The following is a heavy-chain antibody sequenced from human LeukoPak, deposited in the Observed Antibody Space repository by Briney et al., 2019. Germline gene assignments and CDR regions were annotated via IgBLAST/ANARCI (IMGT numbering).Heavy chain of an antibody. CDR2: IVVGSGNT. V-gene: IGHV1-58*01. CDR1: GFTFTSSA. Sequence: SVKVSCKASGFTFTSSAVQWVRQARGQRLEWIGWIVVGSGNTNYAQKFQERVTITRDMSTSTAYMELSSLRSEDTAVYYCAAQRGDDYDFWRAFDIWGQGTMVTVSS. J-gene: IGHJ3*02. CDR3: AAQRGDDYDFWRAFDI. D-gene: IGHD3-3*01.